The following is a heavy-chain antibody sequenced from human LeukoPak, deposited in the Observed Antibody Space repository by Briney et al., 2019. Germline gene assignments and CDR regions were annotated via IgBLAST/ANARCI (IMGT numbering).Heavy chain of an antibody. D-gene: IGHD6-19*01. CDR2: ISGSGDNT. J-gene: IGHJ4*02. CDR1: GFTFRNYW. Sequence: PGGSLRLSCAASGFTFRNYWMGWVRQAPGKGLGWVSSISGSGDNTYYAESVKGLFTISRDNSKNTLFLQMNSLRAEDTAVFYCAKRSGYTTGWFFDFWGQGTLVTVSS. V-gene: IGHV3-23*01. CDR3: AKRSGYTTGWFFDF.